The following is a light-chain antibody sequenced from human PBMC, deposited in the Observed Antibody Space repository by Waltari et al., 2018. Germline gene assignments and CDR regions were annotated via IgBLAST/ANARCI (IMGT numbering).Light chain of an antibody. CDR3: SSFTTGSTGL. J-gene: IGLJ2*01. Sequence: QSALAQPASVSGSPGQSITISCTGSSSDIGAFDLVPWYQQHPGRAPRLIIRNVSERPSGVPHRFSGSKSGNTASLTISSLRSEDESLYFCSSFTTGSTGLFGGGTKLTVL. CDR1: SSDIGAFDL. V-gene: IGLV2-14*03. CDR2: NVS.